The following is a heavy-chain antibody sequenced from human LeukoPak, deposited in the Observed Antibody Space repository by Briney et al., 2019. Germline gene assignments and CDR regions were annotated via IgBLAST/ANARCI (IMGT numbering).Heavy chain of an antibody. J-gene: IGHJ4*02. D-gene: IGHD6-13*01. CDR2: FDPEDGET. CDR1: GYTLTEVS. Sequence: ASVKVSCKISGYTLTEVSMHWVRHTPGKGLEWMGRFDPEDGETLSAQRFQGRLTMTEDTSADTAYMELSSLTSDDTALYYCATGTVSSSWLGIFDFWGQGTLVTVSS. V-gene: IGHV1-24*01. CDR3: ATGTVSSSWLGIFDF.